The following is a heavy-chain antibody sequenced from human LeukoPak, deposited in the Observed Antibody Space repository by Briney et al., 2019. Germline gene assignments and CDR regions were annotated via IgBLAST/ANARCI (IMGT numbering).Heavy chain of an antibody. CDR1: GFTFSTYW. CDR2: IKQDGGET. D-gene: IGHD6-6*01. J-gene: IGHJ4*02. Sequence: GGSLRLSCAASGFTFSTYWMTWVRQAPGKGLEWVACIKQDGGETYYVDSVKGRFTISRDKSKNTLYLQMNSLRAEDTAVYYCAKLEQLVPRRPRFDYWGQGTLVTVSS. CDR3: AKLEQLVPRRPRFDY. V-gene: IGHV3-7*01.